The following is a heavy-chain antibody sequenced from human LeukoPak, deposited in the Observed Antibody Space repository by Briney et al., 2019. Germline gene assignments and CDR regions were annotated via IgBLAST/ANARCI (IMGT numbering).Heavy chain of an antibody. Sequence: ASETLSLTCTVSGGSISSSSYYWGWIRQPPGKGLEWIGRIYTSGSTNYNPSLKSRVTISVDTSENQFSLKLSSVTAADTAVYYCARDLRRGHYYDSWGQGTMVTVSS. CDR3: ARDLRRGHYYDS. D-gene: IGHD3-10*01. CDR2: IYTSGST. J-gene: IGHJ3*02. CDR1: GGSISSSSYY. V-gene: IGHV4-39*07.